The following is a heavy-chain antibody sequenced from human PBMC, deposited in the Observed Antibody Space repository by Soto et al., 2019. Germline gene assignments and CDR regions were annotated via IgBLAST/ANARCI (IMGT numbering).Heavy chain of an antibody. D-gene: IGHD3-16*01. CDR2: ISGYNGNT. CDR3: VRDGGGRLIDY. Sequence: QVQLVQSGAEVKKPGASVKVSCKASGYTFHNYAISWVRQAPGQGLEWMGWISGYNGNTNYAEDLQGRVTMTTDTSNSTADMELSSLRSDDTAVYYRVRDGGGRLIDYWGQGTLVTVSP. J-gene: IGHJ4*02. CDR1: GYTFHNYA. V-gene: IGHV1-18*01.